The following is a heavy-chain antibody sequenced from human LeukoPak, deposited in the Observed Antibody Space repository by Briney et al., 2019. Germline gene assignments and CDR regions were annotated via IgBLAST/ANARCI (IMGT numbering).Heavy chain of an antibody. CDR3: ARGGYSGKDYNN. J-gene: IGHJ4*02. CDR2: IYHSGST. CDR1: GGSMNTYY. D-gene: IGHD5-12*01. V-gene: IGHV4-59*01. Sequence: SETLSLTCTVSGGSMNTYYWTWIRQPPGKGLEWIGYIYHSGSTKYNPSLKSRVTISVDTSKNQFSLNLSSVTAADTAVYYCARGGYSGKDYNNWGQGALVTVSS.